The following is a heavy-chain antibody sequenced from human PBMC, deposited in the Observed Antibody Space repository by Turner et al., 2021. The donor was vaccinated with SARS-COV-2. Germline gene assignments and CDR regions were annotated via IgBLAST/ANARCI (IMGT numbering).Heavy chain of an antibody. CDR1: GFTFSTYA. Sequence: QVQLVESGGGVVQPGRSLRLSCAASGFTFSTYAMHWVRQAPGKGLEWVAVISYDGTDKYYADSVKGRFTISRDSSKNTLYLQMNSLRVEDTALYYCARALSYYYSSGYGWFDPWGQGTLVTVSS. D-gene: IGHD3-22*01. J-gene: IGHJ5*02. CDR3: ARALSYYYSSGYGWFDP. CDR2: ISYDGTDK. V-gene: IGHV3-30*04.